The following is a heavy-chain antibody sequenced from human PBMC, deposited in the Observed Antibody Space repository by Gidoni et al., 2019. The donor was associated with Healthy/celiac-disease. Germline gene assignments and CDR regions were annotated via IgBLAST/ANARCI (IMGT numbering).Heavy chain of an antibody. D-gene: IGHD6-13*01. V-gene: IGHV3-48*01. CDR3: ATQQLGGDYYYGMDV. J-gene: IGHJ6*04. CDR1: GFTFGSYS. CDR2: ISSSSSTI. Sequence: EVQLVESGGGLVQPGGSLRLSCADSGFTFGSYSMNWVRQAPGKGLEWGSYISSSSSTIYYADSVKGRFTISRDNAKNSLYLQMNSLRAEDTAVYYCATQQLGGDYYYGMDVWGKGTTVTVSS.